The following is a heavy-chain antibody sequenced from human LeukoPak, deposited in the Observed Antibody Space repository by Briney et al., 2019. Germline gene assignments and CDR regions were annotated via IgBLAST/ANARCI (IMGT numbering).Heavy chain of an antibody. D-gene: IGHD3-22*01. V-gene: IGHV3-21*01. CDR3: ANDYYDSSGYYGNEYFQH. Sequence: GGSLRLSCAASGFTFSSYSMNWVRQAPGKGLEWVSSISSSSSYIYYADSVKGRFTISRDNAKNSLYLQMNSLRAEDTAVYYCANDYYDSSGYYGNEYFQHWGQGTLVTVSS. CDR2: ISSSSSYI. J-gene: IGHJ1*01. CDR1: GFTFSSYS.